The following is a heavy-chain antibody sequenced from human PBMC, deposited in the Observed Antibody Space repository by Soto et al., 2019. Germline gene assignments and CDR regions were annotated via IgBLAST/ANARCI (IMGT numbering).Heavy chain of an antibody. Sequence: QVQLVESGGGVVLPGRSLRLSCAASGFTFRSYGMHWVRQAPGKGLEWVALIWYDGGNKYYADSVKGRFTISRDNSKNTLYLQMNSLRAEDTAVYFCARLGGSGSYTVDYWGQGTLVTVSS. CDR2: IWYDGGNK. V-gene: IGHV3-33*01. J-gene: IGHJ4*02. CDR1: GFTFRSYG. D-gene: IGHD3-10*01. CDR3: ARLGGSGSYTVDY.